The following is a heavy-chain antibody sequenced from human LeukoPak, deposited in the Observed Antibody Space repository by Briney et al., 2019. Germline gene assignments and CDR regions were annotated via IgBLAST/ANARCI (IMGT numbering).Heavy chain of an antibody. CDR2: ISSSSSSYI. V-gene: IGHV3-21*04. CDR1: GFTFSSYS. CDR3: AKAMTTVTTKAPNFDY. D-gene: IGHD4-17*01. Sequence: GGSLRLSCAASGFTFSSYSMNWVRQAPGKGLEWVSSISSSSSSYIYYADSVKGRFTISRDNAKNSLYLQMNSLRAEDTAVYYCAKAMTTVTTKAPNFDYWGQGTLVTVSS. J-gene: IGHJ4*02.